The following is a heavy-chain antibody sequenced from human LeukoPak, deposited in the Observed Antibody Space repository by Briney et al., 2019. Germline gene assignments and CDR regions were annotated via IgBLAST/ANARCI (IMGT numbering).Heavy chain of an antibody. Sequence: GGSLRLSCAASGFTFSSYEMNWVRQAPGKGLEWVSYISSSGSTIYYADSVKGRFTISRDNAKNSLYLQMNSLRAEDTAVYYCSRAQTEVGAKYYFDYWGQGTLVTVSS. CDR3: SRAQTEVGAKYYFDY. J-gene: IGHJ4*02. CDR1: GFTFSSYE. D-gene: IGHD1-26*01. V-gene: IGHV3-48*03. CDR2: ISSSGSTI.